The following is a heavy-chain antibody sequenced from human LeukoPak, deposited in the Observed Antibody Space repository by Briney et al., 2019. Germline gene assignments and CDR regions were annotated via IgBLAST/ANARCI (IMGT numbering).Heavy chain of an antibody. CDR3: TREDLGVALGY. V-gene: IGHV1-69*04. J-gene: IGHJ4*02. CDR1: GYTFTSYD. Sequence: SVKVSCKASGYTFTSYDINWVRQAPGQGLEWMGRIIPILGIANYAQKFQGRVTITADKSTSTAYMELSSLRSEDTAVYYCTREDLGVALGYWGQGTLVTVSS. D-gene: IGHD3-3*01. CDR2: IIPILGIA.